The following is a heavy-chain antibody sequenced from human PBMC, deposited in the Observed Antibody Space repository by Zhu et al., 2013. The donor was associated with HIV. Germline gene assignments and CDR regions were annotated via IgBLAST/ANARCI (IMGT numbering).Heavy chain of an antibody. Sequence: QVQLQESGPGLVKPSQTLSLTCTVSGGSISSGDYYWSWIRQPPGKGLEWIGYIYYSGSTYYNPSLKSRVTISVDTSKNQFSLKLSSVTAADTAVYYCARAKDGGYSGYDYAFDYWAREPWSPSPQ. CDR3: ARAKDGGYSGYDYAFDY. V-gene: IGHV4-30-4*01. D-gene: IGHD5-12*01. CDR2: IYYSGST. CDR1: GGSISSGDYY. J-gene: IGHJ4*02.